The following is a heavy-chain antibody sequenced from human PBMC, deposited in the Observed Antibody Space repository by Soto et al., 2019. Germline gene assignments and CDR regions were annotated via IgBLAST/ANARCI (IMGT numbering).Heavy chain of an antibody. CDR1: GGSFSGYY. J-gene: IGHJ3*02. Sequence: SETLSLTCAVYGGSFSGYYWSWIRQPPGKGLEWIGEINHSGSTNYNPSLKSRVTISVDTSKNQFSLKLSSVTAADTAVYFCAGRGYFDWLLEGSAFDIWGQGTMVTVSS. V-gene: IGHV4-34*01. D-gene: IGHD3-9*01. CDR2: INHSGST. CDR3: AGRGYFDWLLEGSAFDI.